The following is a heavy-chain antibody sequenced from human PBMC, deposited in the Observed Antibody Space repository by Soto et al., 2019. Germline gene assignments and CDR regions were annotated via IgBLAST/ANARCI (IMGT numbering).Heavy chain of an antibody. D-gene: IGHD6-19*01. J-gene: IGHJ6*02. CDR3: ARSRRGAYSSGWYSLSGYYNYGIDV. Sequence: GESLKISCKGSGYSFSSHWIGWVRQMPGKGLEWMGMIYPGDSDTRYSPSFQGQVTISADKSINTAYLQWTSLKASDTAMYYCARSRRGAYSSGWYSLSGYYNYGIDVWGQGTTVTVS. CDR2: IYPGDSDT. CDR1: GYSFSSHW. V-gene: IGHV5-51*01.